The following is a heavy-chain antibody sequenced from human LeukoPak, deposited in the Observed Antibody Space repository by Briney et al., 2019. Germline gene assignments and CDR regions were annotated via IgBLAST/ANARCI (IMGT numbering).Heavy chain of an antibody. V-gene: IGHV1-69*04. J-gene: IGHJ4*02. Sequence: GSSVKVSCKASGGTFSSYAISWVRQAPGQGLEWMGRIIPIFGIANYAQKFQGRVTITADKSTSTAYMELSSLRSEDTAVYYRARERKWDYYDSSGYYRGVYFDYWGQGTLVTVSS. CDR3: ARERKWDYYDSSGYYRGVYFDY. CDR2: IIPIFGIA. D-gene: IGHD3-22*01. CDR1: GGTFSSYA.